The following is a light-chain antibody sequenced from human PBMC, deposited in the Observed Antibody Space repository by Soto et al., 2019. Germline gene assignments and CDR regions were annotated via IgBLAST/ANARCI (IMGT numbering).Light chain of an antibody. CDR1: EDVSSK. J-gene: IGKJ3*01. V-gene: IGKV3-15*01. CDR2: DAS. Sequence: ILMTQSPATLSVSPGGRATLSCRASEDVSSKLAWYQQKPGLPPRLVIYDASTRATGIPGRFSGSGSGKDFTLTISGLQSEDFAVYFCQHYGTFGPGTKVDLK. CDR3: QHYGT.